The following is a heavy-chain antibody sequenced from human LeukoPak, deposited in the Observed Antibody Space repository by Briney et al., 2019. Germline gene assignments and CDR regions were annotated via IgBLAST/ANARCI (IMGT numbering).Heavy chain of an antibody. V-gene: IGHV4-34*01. Sequence: SETLSLTCAVYGGSFSGYYWSWIRQPPGKGLEWIGEINHSGSTNYNPSLKSRVTISVDTSKNQLSLKLSSVTAADTAVYYCARKFNVLRFLEWATAWFDPWGQGTLVTVSS. J-gene: IGHJ5*02. CDR2: INHSGST. D-gene: IGHD3-3*01. CDR1: GGSFSGYY. CDR3: ARKFNVLRFLEWATAWFDP.